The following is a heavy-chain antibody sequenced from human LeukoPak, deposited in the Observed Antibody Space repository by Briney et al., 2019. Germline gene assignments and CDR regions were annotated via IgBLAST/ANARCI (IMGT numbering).Heavy chain of an antibody. V-gene: IGHV4-34*01. J-gene: IGHJ6*04. Sequence: SETLSLTCAVYGGSFSGYYWRWIRQPPGKGLEWVGEINHRGSTNYNPSLKSRVTISLATSKNQFSLKLRSVTAADTAVYYCARGPYCSGGSCYSQGYYYGMDVWGKGTTVTVSS. D-gene: IGHD2-15*01. CDR2: INHRGST. CDR3: ARGPYCSGGSCYSQGYYYGMDV. CDR1: GGSFSGYY.